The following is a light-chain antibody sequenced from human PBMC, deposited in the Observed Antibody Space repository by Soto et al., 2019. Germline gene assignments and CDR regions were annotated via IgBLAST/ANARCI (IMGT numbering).Light chain of an antibody. Sequence: QSVLTQPPSVSGSPGQSVTISCTGTSSDVGKYDRVSWYQQPPGTAPKLIIYEVTNRPSGVPARFSGSKSGNTASLTVSGLQAEDEADYYCSSYAGSNNFVFGSGTKVTVL. J-gene: IGLJ1*01. CDR2: EVT. CDR1: SSDVGKYDR. CDR3: SSYAGSNNFV. V-gene: IGLV2-18*02.